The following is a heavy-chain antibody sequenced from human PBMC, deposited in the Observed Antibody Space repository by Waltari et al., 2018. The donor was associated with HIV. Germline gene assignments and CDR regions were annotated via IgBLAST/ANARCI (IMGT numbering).Heavy chain of an antibody. CDR1: GASFSGYY. Sequence: QVQLQQWGAGLLKPSETLSLTCAVYGASFSGYYGTWIRQPPGKGLEWIGEINHRGSTNYNPSLKSRVTISVDTSKNQFSLKLSSVTAADTAVYYCARGSIVLVPAATNYFDYWGQGTLVTVSS. CDR3: ARGSIVLVPAATNYFDY. D-gene: IGHD2-2*01. J-gene: IGHJ4*02. CDR2: INHRGST. V-gene: IGHV4-34*01.